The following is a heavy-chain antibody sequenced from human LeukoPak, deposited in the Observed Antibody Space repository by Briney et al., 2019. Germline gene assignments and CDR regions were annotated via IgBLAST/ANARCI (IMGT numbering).Heavy chain of an antibody. D-gene: IGHD3-22*01. J-gene: IGHJ4*02. Sequence: SVEVSCKASGGTSNSHAISWVRQAPGQGLEWMGRIIPNLGTTNRAQNFQDRVTLTADKSTNTAYMELTSLTSDDAAVYYCATTNDGGGYQWGDFFDFWGQGTLVTVSS. V-gene: IGHV1-69*04. CDR2: IIPNLGTT. CDR3: ATTNDGGGYQWGDFFDF. CDR1: GGTSNSHA.